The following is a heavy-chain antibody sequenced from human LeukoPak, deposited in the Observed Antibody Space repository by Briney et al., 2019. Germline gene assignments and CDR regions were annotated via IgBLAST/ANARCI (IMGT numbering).Heavy chain of an antibody. CDR3: ARGVGARGYFDY. J-gene: IGHJ4*02. V-gene: IGHV3-30*03. CDR1: GFTFSSYG. D-gene: IGHD1-26*01. CDR2: ISYDGSNK. Sequence: GGSLRLSCAASGFTFSSYGMHWVRQAPGKGLEWVAVISYDGSNKYYADSVKGRFTISRDNSKNTLYLQMNSLRAEDTAVYYCARGVGARGYFDYWGQGTLVTVSS.